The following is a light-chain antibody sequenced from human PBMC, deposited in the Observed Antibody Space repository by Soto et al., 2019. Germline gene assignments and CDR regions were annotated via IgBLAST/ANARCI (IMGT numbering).Light chain of an antibody. CDR2: DAS. CDR1: QSVTTF. Sequence: EIMLTQSPATLSLSPGERATLSCRASQSVTTFLAWYQQKPGQAPRLLIYDASDRAPGIPARFSGSGSATDFTLTINNLEPEDFAVYYCQQRSNWPPSITFGQGTRLEIK. CDR3: QQRSNWPPSIT. J-gene: IGKJ5*01. V-gene: IGKV3-11*01.